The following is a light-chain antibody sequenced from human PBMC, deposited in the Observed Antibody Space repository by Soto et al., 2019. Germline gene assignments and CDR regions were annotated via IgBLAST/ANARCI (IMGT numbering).Light chain of an antibody. V-gene: IGKV3-11*01. CDR3: QQRSNWPIT. CDR2: DAS. CDR1: QSVSSY. J-gene: IGKJ5*01. Sequence: EIVLTQSPATLSLSTGERATLSCRASQSVSSYLAWYQQKPGQAHRLLIYDASNRATGIPARFSGGGSGSDFTRTISSLEPADFAVYYCQQRSNWPITFGQVKHLEI.